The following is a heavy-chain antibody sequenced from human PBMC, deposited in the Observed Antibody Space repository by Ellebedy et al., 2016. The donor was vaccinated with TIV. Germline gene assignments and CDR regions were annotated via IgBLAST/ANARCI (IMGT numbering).Heavy chain of an antibody. CDR3: TTYSVIGGYYSGRDA. CDR1: GFIFSNAW. CDR2: IKSKSEAGTS. Sequence: GESLKISXAASGFIFSNAWMSCVRQGPGKGLEWIGRIKSKSEAGTSEYAAPVKGRFTISRDDSVNTLSLQMDSLNAEDTGVYYCTTYSVIGGYYSGRDAWGQGTTVTGSS. V-gene: IGHV3-15*01. D-gene: IGHD3-10*01. J-gene: IGHJ6*02.